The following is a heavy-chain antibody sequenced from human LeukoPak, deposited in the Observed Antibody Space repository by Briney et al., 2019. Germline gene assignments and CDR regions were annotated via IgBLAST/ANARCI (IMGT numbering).Heavy chain of an antibody. CDR2: MNPNSGNT. J-gene: IGHJ4*02. V-gene: IGHV1-8*01. Sequence: APVKVSCKASGYTFTSYDINWVRQATGQGLEWMGWMNPNSGNTGYAQKFQGRVTMTRNTSISTAYMELSSLRSEDTAVYYCARNPGYSYGIDYWGQGTLVTVSS. CDR1: GYTFTSYD. CDR3: ARNPGYSYGIDY. D-gene: IGHD5-18*01.